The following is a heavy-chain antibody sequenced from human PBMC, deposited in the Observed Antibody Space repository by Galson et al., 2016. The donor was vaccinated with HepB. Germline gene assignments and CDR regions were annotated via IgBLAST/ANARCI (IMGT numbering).Heavy chain of an antibody. J-gene: IGHJ4*02. CDR1: GFTFSYYS. CDR2: IDTSSTYK. D-gene: IGHD3-22*01. Sequence: SLRLSCAASGFTFSYYSMNWVRQAPGKGLEWVSSIDTSSTYKYYVDSVKGRFPIARDNAKSSVYLQVNSLRGEDTAVYYCARSFSSGPFDYWGQGTLVTVSS. CDR3: ARSFSSGPFDY. V-gene: IGHV3-21*01.